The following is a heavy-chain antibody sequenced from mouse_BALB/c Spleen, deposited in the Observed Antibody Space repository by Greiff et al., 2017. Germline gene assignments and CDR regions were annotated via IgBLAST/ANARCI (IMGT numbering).Heavy chain of an antibody. CDR1: GYTFSSYW. CDR2: ILPGSGST. CDR3: ARFGNYVGAMDY. J-gene: IGHJ4*01. Sequence: ESGAELMKPGASVKISCKATGYTFSSYWIEWVKQRPGHGLEWIGEILPGSGSTNYNEKFKGKATFTADTSSNTAYMQLSSLTSEDSAVYYCARFGNYVGAMDYWGQGTSVTVSS. D-gene: IGHD2-1*01. V-gene: IGHV1-9*01.